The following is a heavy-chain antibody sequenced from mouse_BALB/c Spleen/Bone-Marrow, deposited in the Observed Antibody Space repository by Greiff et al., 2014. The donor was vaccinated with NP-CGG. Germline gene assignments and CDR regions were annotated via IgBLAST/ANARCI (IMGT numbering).Heavy chain of an antibody. CDR2: IDPANGNT. V-gene: IGHV14-3*02. J-gene: IGHJ3*01. Sequence: EVQLQQSGAELVKPGASVKLSCTASGFNIKDTYMHWVKQRPEQGLEWIGRIDPANGNTKYDPKFQGKATITADTSSNTAYLQLSSLTSEDTAVYYCAMITTGAWFAYWGQRTLVTVSA. D-gene: IGHD2-4*01. CDR3: AMITTGAWFAY. CDR1: GFNIKDTY.